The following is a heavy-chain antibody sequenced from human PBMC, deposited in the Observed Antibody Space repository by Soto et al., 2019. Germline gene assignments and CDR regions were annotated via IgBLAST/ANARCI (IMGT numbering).Heavy chain of an antibody. V-gene: IGHV3-23*01. D-gene: IGHD4-17*01. J-gene: IGHJ4*02. CDR1: GFTFISHT. CDR3: AKDLRPDGVWDFDY. CDR2: INSGGRT. Sequence: GGSLRLSLAASGFTFISHTMTWVRQAPGKGLEWVSGINSGGRTYYADSVKGRFTISRDDSKNTLYLQIISLRAEDTAVYYCAKDLRPDGVWDFDYWGQGTLVTVSS.